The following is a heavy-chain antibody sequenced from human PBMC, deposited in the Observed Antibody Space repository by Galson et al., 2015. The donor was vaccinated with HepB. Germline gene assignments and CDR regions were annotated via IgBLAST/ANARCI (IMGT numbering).Heavy chain of an antibody. J-gene: IGHJ6*03. CDR2: ISGVADGS. V-gene: IGHV3-23*01. Sequence: SLRLSCAASGFTFSRYAMNWVRQAPGKGLEWISSISGVADGSYYAVSVKRRFTISRDNSKNTLYLQMNRLRAEDTALYYCAKGPLPSFYDSYYVDVWSKGTAVTVSS. CDR1: GFTFSRYA. CDR3: AKGPLPSFYDSYYVDV.